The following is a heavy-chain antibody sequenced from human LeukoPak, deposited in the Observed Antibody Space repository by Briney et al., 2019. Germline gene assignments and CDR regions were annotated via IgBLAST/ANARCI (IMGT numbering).Heavy chain of an antibody. D-gene: IGHD3-22*01. Sequence: ASVKVSCKASGYTFTSYGISWVRQAPGQGLEWMGWISAYNGNTNYAQKLQGRVTMTRDTSTSTVYMEVSSLRSEDTAVYYCARDREYFDSSGYSANNWFDPWGQGTLVTVSS. CDR1: GYTFTSYG. CDR2: ISAYNGNT. CDR3: ARDREYFDSSGYSANNWFDP. J-gene: IGHJ5*02. V-gene: IGHV1-18*01.